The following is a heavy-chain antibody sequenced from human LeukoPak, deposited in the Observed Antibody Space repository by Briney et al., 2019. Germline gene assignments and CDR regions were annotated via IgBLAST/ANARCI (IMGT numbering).Heavy chain of an antibody. CDR3: ASTRGSYYDSSGYYYFDY. D-gene: IGHD3-22*01. CDR1: GYTFTSYG. J-gene: IGHJ4*02. Sequence: GASVKVSCKASGYTFTSYGISLVRQAPGPGLEWMGWISAYNGNTNYAQKLQGRVTMTTDTSTSTAYMELRSLRSDDTAVYYCASTRGSYYDSSGYYYFDYWGQGTLVTVSS. V-gene: IGHV1-18*01. CDR2: ISAYNGNT.